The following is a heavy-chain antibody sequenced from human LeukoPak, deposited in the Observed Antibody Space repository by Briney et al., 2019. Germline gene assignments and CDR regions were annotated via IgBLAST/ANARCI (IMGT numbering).Heavy chain of an antibody. D-gene: IGHD4-17*01. CDR2: IIPILGTA. V-gene: IGHV1-69*04. J-gene: IGHJ4*02. Sequence: SVKVSCKASGGTFSSYAISWVRQAPGQGLEWMGRIIPILGTANYAQKFQGRVTITADKSTSTAYMELSSLRSEDTAVYYCARDYGDYVDYWGQGTLVTVSS. CDR1: GGTFSSYA. CDR3: ARDYGDYVDY.